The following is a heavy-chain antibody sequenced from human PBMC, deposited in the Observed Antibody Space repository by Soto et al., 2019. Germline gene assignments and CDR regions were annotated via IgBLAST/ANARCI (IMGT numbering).Heavy chain of an antibody. CDR1: RFTFSDFA. CDR3: AKDRTSWHTWGVDY. V-gene: IGHV3-23*01. D-gene: IGHD6-13*01. J-gene: IGHJ4*02. CDR2: VSASGGTT. Sequence: EVQLLASGGGLVQPGGSLRLSCVASRFTFSDFAMSWVRQAPGKGLEWISAVSASGGTTYYADSVRGRFTTSRDNSKNTFYLQMNSLRAEDTAIYYCAKDRTSWHTWGVDYWGQGTLVTVSS.